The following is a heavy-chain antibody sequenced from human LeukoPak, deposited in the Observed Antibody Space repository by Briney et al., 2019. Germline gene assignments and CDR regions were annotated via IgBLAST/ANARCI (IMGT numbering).Heavy chain of an antibody. D-gene: IGHD3-10*01. Sequence: SETLSLTCTVSGGSIGSHYWSWIRQPAGKGLEWIGHISTSGSAKYNPSLKSRVTMSVDTSANQFSLTLSSVTAADTAVYYCARRSSRYFGSRSYRKYYFDYWGQGTLVIVSS. CDR3: ARRSSRYFGSRSYRKYYFDY. J-gene: IGHJ4*02. CDR2: ISTSGSA. V-gene: IGHV4-4*07. CDR1: GGSIGSHY.